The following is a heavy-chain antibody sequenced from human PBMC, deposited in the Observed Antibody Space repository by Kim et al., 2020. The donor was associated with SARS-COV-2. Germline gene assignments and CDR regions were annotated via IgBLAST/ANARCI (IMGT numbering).Heavy chain of an antibody. V-gene: IGHV4-39*01. CDR2: IYYSGST. Sequence: SETLSLTCTVSGGSISSSSYYWGWIRQPPGKGLEWIGSIYYSGSTYYNPSLKSRVTISVDTSKDQFSLKLSSVTAADTAVYYCARHERGSGSYYSYYYYGMDVWGQGTTVTVSS. CDR1: GGSISSSSYY. CDR3: ARHERGSGSYYSYYYYGMDV. D-gene: IGHD3-10*01. J-gene: IGHJ6*02.